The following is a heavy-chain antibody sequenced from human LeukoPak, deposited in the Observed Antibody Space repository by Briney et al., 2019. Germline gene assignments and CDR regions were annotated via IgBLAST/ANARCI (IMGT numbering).Heavy chain of an antibody. CDR1: GFKFSTYG. CDR2: MSYGGDTE. V-gene: IGHV3-30*03. J-gene: IGHJ6*03. D-gene: IGHD2-2*01. Sequence: GRSLRLSCVASGFKFSTYGMHWVRQAPGKGLEWVALMSYGGDTEYYADSVKGRFTISRDNSKNTLYLEMNSLSAEDTALYYCARETCTTCYTYSYYYYMDVWGKGTTVTVSS. CDR3: ARETCTTCYTYSYYYYMDV.